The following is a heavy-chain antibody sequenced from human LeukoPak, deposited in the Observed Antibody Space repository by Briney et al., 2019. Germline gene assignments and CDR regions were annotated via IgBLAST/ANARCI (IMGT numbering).Heavy chain of an antibody. D-gene: IGHD3-10*01. J-gene: IGHJ6*04. CDR3: ARDQIYGSGSHRYYYGMDV. CDR1: GGSISSYY. Sequence: SETLSLTCTVSGGSISSYYWSWLRQPPGKGLEWIGYIYYSGSTNYNPSLKSRVTISVDTSKNQFSLKLSSVTAADTAVYYCARDQIYGSGSHRYYYGMDVWGKGTTVTVSS. CDR2: IYYSGST. V-gene: IGHV4-59*01.